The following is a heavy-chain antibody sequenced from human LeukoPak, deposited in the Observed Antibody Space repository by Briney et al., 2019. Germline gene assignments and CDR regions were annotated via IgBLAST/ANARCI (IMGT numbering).Heavy chain of an antibody. Sequence: GGSLRLSCAASGFTFSSYAMSWVRQAPGKGLEWVGRIKSKTDGGTTDYAAPVKGRFTISRDDSKNTLYLQMNSLKTEDTAVYYCTTDQQYRLPNYYYYYYMDVWGKGTTVTVSS. CDR3: TTDQQYRLPNYYYYYYMDV. V-gene: IGHV3-15*01. CDR1: GFTFSSYA. D-gene: IGHD2-2*01. CDR2: IKSKTDGGTT. J-gene: IGHJ6*03.